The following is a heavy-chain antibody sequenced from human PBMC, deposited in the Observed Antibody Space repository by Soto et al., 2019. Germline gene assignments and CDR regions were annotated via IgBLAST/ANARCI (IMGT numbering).Heavy chain of an antibody. J-gene: IGHJ4*02. CDR3: AKDPMHSSGWYYFDY. V-gene: IGHV3-23*01. CDR2: ISGSGGST. CDR1: GFTFSSYA. Sequence: GGSLRLSCAASGFTFSSYAMSWVRQAPGKGLEWVSAISGSGGSTYYADSVKGRFTISRDNSKNTLYLQMNSLRAEDTAVYYCAKDPMHSSGWYYFDYWGQGTLVTVSS. D-gene: IGHD6-19*01.